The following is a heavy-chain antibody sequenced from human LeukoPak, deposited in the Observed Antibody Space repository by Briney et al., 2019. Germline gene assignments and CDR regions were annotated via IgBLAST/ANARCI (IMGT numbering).Heavy chain of an antibody. CDR3: ARGFRGSYFNFDY. CDR1: GFTVSSYA. J-gene: IGHJ4*02. CDR2: ISYDGSNK. D-gene: IGHD1-26*01. Sequence: PGGSLRLSCAASGFTVSSYAMHWVRQAPGKGLEWVAVISYDGSNKYYADSVKGRFTISRDNSKNTLYLQMNSLRAEDTAVYYCARGFRGSYFNFDYWGQGTLVTVSS. V-gene: IGHV3-30-3*01.